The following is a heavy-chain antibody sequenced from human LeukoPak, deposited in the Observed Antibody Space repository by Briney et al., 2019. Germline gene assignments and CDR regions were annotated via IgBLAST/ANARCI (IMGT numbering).Heavy chain of an antibody. V-gene: IGHV3-53*01. CDR3: ARATYDFWTGPNFDY. Sequence: GGSLRLSCAASGFTVSSNYMSWVRQAPGKGLEWVSVIYSGGSTYYADSVKGRFTISRDNSKNTLYLQMNSLRAEDTAVYYCARATYDFWTGPNFDYWGQGTLVTVSS. CDR1: GFTVSSNY. CDR2: IYSGGST. J-gene: IGHJ4*02. D-gene: IGHD3-3*01.